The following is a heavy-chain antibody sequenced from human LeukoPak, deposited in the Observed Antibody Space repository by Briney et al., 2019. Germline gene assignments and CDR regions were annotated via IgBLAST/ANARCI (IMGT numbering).Heavy chain of an antibody. CDR2: INAGNGNT. CDR3: ASDSSGYYYLGY. Sequence: ASVKVSCKASGYTFTSYAMHWVRQAPGQRLEWMGWINAGNGNTKYSQKFQGRVTITRDTSASTAYMELSSLRSEDTAVYYCASDSSGYYYLGYWGQGTLVTVSS. J-gene: IGHJ4*02. V-gene: IGHV1-3*01. D-gene: IGHD3-22*01. CDR1: GYTFTSYA.